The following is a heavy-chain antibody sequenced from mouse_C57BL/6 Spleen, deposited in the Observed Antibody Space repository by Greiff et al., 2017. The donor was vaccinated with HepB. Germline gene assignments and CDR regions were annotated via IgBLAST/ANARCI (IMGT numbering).Heavy chain of an antibody. J-gene: IGHJ2*01. V-gene: IGHV1-15*01. CDR2: IDPETGGT. CDR1: GYTFTDYE. Sequence: QVQLQQSGAELVRPGASVTLSCKASGYTFTDYEMHWVKQTPVHGLEWIGAIDPETGGTAYNQKFKGKAILTADKSSSTAYMELRSLTSEDSAVYYCTRTRRYGNYVFDYWGQGTTLTVSS. D-gene: IGHD2-10*02. CDR3: TRTRRYGNYVFDY.